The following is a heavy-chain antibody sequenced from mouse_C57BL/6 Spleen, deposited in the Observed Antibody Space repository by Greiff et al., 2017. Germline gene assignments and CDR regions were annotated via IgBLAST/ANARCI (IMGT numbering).Heavy chain of an antibody. J-gene: IGHJ4*01. D-gene: IGHD2-3*01. CDR2: ISSGSSTI. CDR1: GFTFSDYG. V-gene: IGHV5-17*01. Sequence: EVMLVESGGGLVKPGGSLKLSCAASGFTFSDYGMHWVRQAPEKGLEWVAYISSGSSTIYYADTVKGRFTISRDNAKNTLFLQMTSLRSEDTAMYYCASPIYDGYYGAMDYWGQGTSVTVSS. CDR3: ASPIYDGYYGAMDY.